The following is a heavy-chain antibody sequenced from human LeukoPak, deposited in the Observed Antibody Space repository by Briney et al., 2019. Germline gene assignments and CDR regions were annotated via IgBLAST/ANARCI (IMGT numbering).Heavy chain of an antibody. CDR1: GFTFSSYA. Sequence: QSGGSLRLSCAASGFTFSSYAMHWVRQAPGKGLEWLALISYDGSNKYYADSVKGRFTISRDNSKNTVYLQMNSLRAEDTAVYYCARGYCSVGSCYSYFDYWGQGTLVTVSS. CDR2: ISYDGSNK. V-gene: IGHV3-30*04. D-gene: IGHD2-15*01. CDR3: ARGYCSVGSCYSYFDY. J-gene: IGHJ4*02.